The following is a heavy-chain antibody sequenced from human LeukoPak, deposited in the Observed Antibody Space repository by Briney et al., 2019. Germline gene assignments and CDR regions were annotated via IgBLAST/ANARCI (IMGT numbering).Heavy chain of an antibody. CDR2: ISGGGGGT. V-gene: IGHV3-23*01. D-gene: IGHD2-15*01. CDR3: ATSLGYCSGGSCPPSY. Sequence: GGSLRLSCAASGFTFSSYAMSWVRQAPGKGLEWVSAISGGGGGTYYADSVKGRFTISRDNSKNTLYLQMNSLTAEDTAVYYCATSLGYCSGGSCPPSYWGQGSLVTVSS. CDR1: GFTFSSYA. J-gene: IGHJ4*02.